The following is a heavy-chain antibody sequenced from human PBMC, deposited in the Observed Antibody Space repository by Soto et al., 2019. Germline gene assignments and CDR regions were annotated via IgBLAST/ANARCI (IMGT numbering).Heavy chain of an antibody. J-gene: IGHJ4*02. D-gene: IGHD3-22*01. V-gene: IGHV1-8*01. CDR1: GYTFTSYD. Sequence: QVQLVQSGAEVKKPGASVKVSCKASGYTFTSYDINWVRQATGQGLEWMGWMNPNSGNTGYAQKFQGRVIMTRNTSRSTAYMELSSLRSEDTAVYYCARVGYYYDSSGYYLSFDYWGQGTLVTVSS. CDR3: ARVGYYYDSSGYYLSFDY. CDR2: MNPNSGNT.